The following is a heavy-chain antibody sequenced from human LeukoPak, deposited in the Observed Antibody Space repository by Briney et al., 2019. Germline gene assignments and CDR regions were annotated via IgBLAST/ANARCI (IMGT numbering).Heavy chain of an antibody. CDR2: IKQDGREK. CDR3: ARDIHRYYGDY. D-gene: IGHD3-3*01. V-gene: IGHV3-7*01. Sequence: GGSLRLSCAASGFTFSSYWMSWVRQAPGKGLEWVANIKQDGREKYYVDSVKGRFSISRDNARNSVYLQMNSLRAEDTAVYYCARDIHRYYGDYWGQGALVIVSS. J-gene: IGHJ4*02. CDR1: GFTFSSYW.